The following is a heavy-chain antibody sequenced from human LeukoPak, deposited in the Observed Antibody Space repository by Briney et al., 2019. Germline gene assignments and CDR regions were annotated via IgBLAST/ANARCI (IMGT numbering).Heavy chain of an antibody. CDR3: AKDYDHDYGVRWYYP. D-gene: IGHD4-17*01. V-gene: IGHV3-23*01. Sequence: GGSLRLSCAASGFTFSSFTMAWVRQAPGKGLEWVSTISGSGGSTYYADSVKGRFTISRDNSKSTLFLQMNSLRAEDTAVYYCAKDYDHDYGVRWYYPWGQGTRVTVSS. CDR2: ISGSGGST. J-gene: IGHJ4*02. CDR1: GFTFSSFT.